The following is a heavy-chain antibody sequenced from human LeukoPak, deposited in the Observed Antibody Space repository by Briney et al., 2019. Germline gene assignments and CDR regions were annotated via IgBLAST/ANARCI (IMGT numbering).Heavy chain of an antibody. CDR1: GYTFTNYY. J-gene: IGHJ4*02. V-gene: IGHV1-18*04. CDR3: ARNYYDSSGYLYYFDY. Sequence: ASVKVSCKASGYTFTNYYIRWVRQAPGQGLEWMGWISAYNGNTNYAQKLQGRVTMTTDTSTSTAYMELRSLRSDDTAVYYCARNYYDSSGYLYYFDYWGQGTLVTVSS. CDR2: ISAYNGNT. D-gene: IGHD3-22*01.